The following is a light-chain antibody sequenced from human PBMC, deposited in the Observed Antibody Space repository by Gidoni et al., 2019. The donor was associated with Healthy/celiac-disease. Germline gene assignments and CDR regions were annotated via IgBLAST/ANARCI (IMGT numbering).Light chain of an antibody. V-gene: IGKV1-39*01. Sequence: DIQITQSPSSLSASGGDRVTIPCRASQSISSYLNWYQQKPGKAPKLLIYAASSLQSGVPSRFSGSGSGTDFTLTISSLQPEDFATYYCQQSYSTPYTFGQGTKLEIK. CDR3: QQSYSTPYT. J-gene: IGKJ2*01. CDR1: QSISSY. CDR2: AAS.